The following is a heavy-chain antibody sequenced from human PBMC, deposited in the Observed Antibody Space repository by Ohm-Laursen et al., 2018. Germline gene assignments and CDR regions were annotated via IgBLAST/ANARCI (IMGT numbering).Heavy chain of an antibody. CDR1: GGSISNYY. J-gene: IGHJ4*02. Sequence: SDTLSLTCTVPGGSISNYYWSWIRQPPGKGLEWIGYIYYSGNTNYNPSLKSRVTISVDTSKNQISLKLGSVTVADTAVFYCARRGSGGRSFDYWGQGSLVTVSS. CDR3: ARRGSGGRSFDY. CDR2: IYYSGNT. V-gene: IGHV4-59*08. D-gene: IGHD2-15*01.